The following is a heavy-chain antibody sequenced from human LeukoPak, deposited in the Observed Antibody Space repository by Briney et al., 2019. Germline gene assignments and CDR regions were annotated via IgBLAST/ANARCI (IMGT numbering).Heavy chain of an antibody. CDR2: IKSKTDGGTT. CDR3: TTDGIAVAGHF. Sequence: PGGSLRLSCAVSGFSFNQAWMSWVRQAPGKGLEWVGRIKSKTDGGTTDYAAPVKGRFTISRDDSKNTVYVEMNSLKAEDTAAYYCTTDGIAVAGHFWGQGTPVTVSS. J-gene: IGHJ4*02. D-gene: IGHD6-19*01. CDR1: GFSFNQAW. V-gene: IGHV3-15*01.